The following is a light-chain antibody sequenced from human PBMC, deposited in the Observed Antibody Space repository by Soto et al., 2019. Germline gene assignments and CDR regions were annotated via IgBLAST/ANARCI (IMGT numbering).Light chain of an antibody. V-gene: IGLV1-40*01. CDR1: SSNIGAGYD. CDR3: SSYTSSSTLDV. Sequence: QSVLTQPPSVSGAPGQRVTISCTGSSSNIGAGYDVHWYQQLPGTAPKLLIYNNNNRPSGVPDRFSGSKSGTTASLTISGLQAEDEADYYCSSYTSSSTLDVFGTGTKVTVL. CDR2: NNN. J-gene: IGLJ1*01.